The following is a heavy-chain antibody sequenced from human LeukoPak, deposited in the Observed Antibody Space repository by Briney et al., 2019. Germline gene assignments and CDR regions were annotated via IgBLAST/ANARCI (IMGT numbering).Heavy chain of an antibody. CDR3: ARAKATITRAFDY. Sequence: KGLECVEVIWYEGSNKYYADSVKGRFTISRDNSKNTLYLQMNSLRADVTVVYYCARAKATITRAFDYWGRGTLGTVSS. CDR2: IWYEGSNK. D-gene: IGHD5-12*01. V-gene: IGHV3-33*01. J-gene: IGHJ4*02.